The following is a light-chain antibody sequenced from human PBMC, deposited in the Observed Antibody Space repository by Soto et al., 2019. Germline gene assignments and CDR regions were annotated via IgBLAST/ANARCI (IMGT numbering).Light chain of an antibody. J-gene: IGLJ2*01. CDR3: SSYAGNNNLV. V-gene: IGLV2-8*01. Sequence: QSALTQPPSASGSPGQSVTISCTGTNNDVGVYNSVSWYQQHPGKAPKLMVYEVSKRPSGVPDRFSASKSGNTASLTVSGLQAEDEADYYCSSYAGNNNLVFGGGTQLTVL. CDR2: EVS. CDR1: NNDVGVYNS.